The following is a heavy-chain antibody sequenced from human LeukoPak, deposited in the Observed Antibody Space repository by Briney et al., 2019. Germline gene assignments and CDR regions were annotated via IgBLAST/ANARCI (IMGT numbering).Heavy chain of an antibody. J-gene: IGHJ6*02. D-gene: IGHD1-14*01. V-gene: IGHV3-49*04. CDR2: IRSKAYGGTT. CDR1: GFXFGDYA. Sequence: GGSLRLSCTASGFXFGDYAISWVRRAPGKGLEWVGFIRSKAYGGTTEYAASVKGRFTISRDDSKSIAYLQMNSLKTEDTAVYYCTRGNRPYAMDVWGQGTTVTVSS. CDR3: TRGNRPYAMDV.